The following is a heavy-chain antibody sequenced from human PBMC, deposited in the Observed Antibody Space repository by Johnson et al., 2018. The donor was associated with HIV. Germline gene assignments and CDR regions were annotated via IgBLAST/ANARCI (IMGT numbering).Heavy chain of an antibody. CDR1: GLTFDDYG. J-gene: IGHJ3*01. CDR3: AKLRWAWGAAFDV. V-gene: IGHV3-NL1*01. D-gene: IGHD3-16*01. CDR2: IYSGGNT. Sequence: QMLLVESGGGVVQPGRSLRLSCTASGLTFDDYGMSWVRQAPGKGLEWVSVIYSGGNTYYADSVKGRFTISRDNSKNTLYLQMNSLRAEDTAVYYCAKLRWAWGAAFDVWGQGTMVTVSS.